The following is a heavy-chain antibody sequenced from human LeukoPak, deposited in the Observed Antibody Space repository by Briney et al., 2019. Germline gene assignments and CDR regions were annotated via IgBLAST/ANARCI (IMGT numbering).Heavy chain of an antibody. Sequence: ASVKVSCKASGYTFTSYAMHWVRQAPGQRLEWMGWINTGNGDTKYSQKFQGRVTITRDTSASTAYMELSSLRSEDTAVYYCARDLGITGTVRLEYWGQGTLVTVSS. CDR2: INTGNGDT. CDR1: GYTFTSYA. D-gene: IGHD1-7*01. CDR3: ARDLGITGTVRLEY. V-gene: IGHV1-3*04. J-gene: IGHJ4*02.